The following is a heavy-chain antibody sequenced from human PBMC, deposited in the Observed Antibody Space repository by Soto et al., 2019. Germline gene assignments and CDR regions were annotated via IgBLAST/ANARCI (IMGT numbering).Heavy chain of an antibody. CDR1: GFTFRNYW. D-gene: IGHD1-26*01. V-gene: IGHV3-23*01. J-gene: IGHJ6*02. CDR2: ISPSGGST. CDR3: AKDRSSGSRGSMDV. Sequence: GGSLRLSCAASGFTFRNYWMYWVRQTPGKGLVWVSAISPSGGSTCHADSVKGRFTISRDNSKNTLYLQMNSLRAEDTAVYYCAKDRSSGSRGSMDVWGQGTTVTVSS.